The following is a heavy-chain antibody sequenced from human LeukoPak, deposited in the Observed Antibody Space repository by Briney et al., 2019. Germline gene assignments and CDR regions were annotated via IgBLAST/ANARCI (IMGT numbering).Heavy chain of an antibody. CDR2: IYHSGST. V-gene: IGHV4-4*02. CDR3: ARDRHYYDSSGYFPYYYGMDV. D-gene: IGHD3-22*01. CDR1: GGSISSSNW. Sequence: PSETLSLTCAVSGGSISSSNWWSWVRQPPGKGLEWIGEIYHSGSTNYNPSLKSRVTISVDKSKNQFSLKLSSVTAADTAVYYCARDRHYYDSSGYFPYYYGMDVWGQGTTVTVSS. J-gene: IGHJ6*02.